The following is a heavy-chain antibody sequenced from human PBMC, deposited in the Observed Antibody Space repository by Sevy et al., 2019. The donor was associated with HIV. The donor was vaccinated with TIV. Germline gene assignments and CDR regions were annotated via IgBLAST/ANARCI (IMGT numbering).Heavy chain of an antibody. D-gene: IGHD3-22*01. CDR3: AKELYYYDSSGYLDY. Sequence: GGSLRLSCAASGFTFSSYAMSWVRQAPGKGLEWVSAISGSGGSTYYADSVKGRFTISRDNSKNTLYLQMNSLRTEDTAVYYCAKELYYYDSSGYLDYWGQGTLVTVSS. J-gene: IGHJ4*02. CDR1: GFTFSSYA. CDR2: ISGSGGST. V-gene: IGHV3-23*01.